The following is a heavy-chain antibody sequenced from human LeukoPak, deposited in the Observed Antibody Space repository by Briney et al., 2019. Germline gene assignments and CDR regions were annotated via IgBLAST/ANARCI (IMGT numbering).Heavy chain of an antibody. CDR1: GFTFSSYE. CDR3: ARGSGYDPNFDY. CDR2: ISSSGSSI. D-gene: IGHD5-12*01. Sequence: GGSLRLSCAASGFTFSSYEMNWVRQAPGKGLEWVSYISSSGSSIYYADSVKGGFTISRDNAKYSLYLQMNSLRAEDTAVYYCARGSGYDPNFDYWGQGTLVTVSS. V-gene: IGHV3-48*03. J-gene: IGHJ4*02.